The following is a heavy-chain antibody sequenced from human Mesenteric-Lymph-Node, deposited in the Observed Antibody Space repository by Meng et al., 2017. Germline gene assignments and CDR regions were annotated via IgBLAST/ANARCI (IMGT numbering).Heavy chain of an antibody. CDR1: GFTFSSYW. V-gene: IGHV3-21*05. Sequence: GESLKISCAASGFTFSSYWMSWVRQAPGKGLEWISYISLTDNIAYADSVKGRFTISRDNTKKTVYLQMNSLTAEDTAVYYCAKSGRYCGSTSCYSYTNWFDPWGQGTLVTVSS. CDR3: AKSGRYCGSTSCYSYTNWFDP. D-gene: IGHD2-2*01. CDR2: ISLTDNIA. J-gene: IGHJ5*02.